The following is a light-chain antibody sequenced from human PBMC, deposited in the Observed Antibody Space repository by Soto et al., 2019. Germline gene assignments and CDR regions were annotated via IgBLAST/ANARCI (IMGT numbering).Light chain of an antibody. CDR1: QSISSW. V-gene: IGKV1-5*01. CDR3: QQYNSYSRT. Sequence: DIQMPQSPSTLAASLGDRVTITCRASQSISSWLAWYQQKPGKAPKLLIYDASSLESGVPSRFRGSGSGTEFTLTISSLQPDDFETYYCQQYNSYSRTFGQGTKVDI. J-gene: IGKJ1*01. CDR2: DAS.